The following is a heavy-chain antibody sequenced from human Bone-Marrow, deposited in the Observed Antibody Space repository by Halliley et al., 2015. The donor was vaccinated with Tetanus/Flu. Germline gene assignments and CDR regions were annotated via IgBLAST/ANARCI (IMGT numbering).Heavy chain of an antibody. J-gene: IGHJ1*01. D-gene: IGHD1-1*01. Sequence: SLRLSCTTSAFTFSDSAIHWVRQASGQGLEWAGRIRSKPQGDATAYVASVEGRFSISRDDSKNTAYLEMNSLKIEDTAVYYCNSPGTPDAPGCYWGQGTLVTVSP. CDR1: AFTFSDSA. CDR3: NSPGTPDAPGCY. CDR2: IRSKPQGDAT. V-gene: IGHV3-73*01.